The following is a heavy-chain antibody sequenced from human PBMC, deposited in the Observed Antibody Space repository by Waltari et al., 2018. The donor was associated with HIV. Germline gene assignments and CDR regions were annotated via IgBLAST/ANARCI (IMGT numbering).Heavy chain of an antibody. J-gene: IGHJ5*02. D-gene: IGHD2-2*01. CDR1: GGSISSGSYY. V-gene: IGHV4-61*02. CDR3: ARTYCSSTSCYGGANWFDP. Sequence: QVQLQESGPGLVKPSQTLSLTCTVSGGSISSGSYYWSWIRQPAGKGLEWIGRIYTSGSTNYNPSLKRRFTISVDTSKNQSSLKLSSVTAADTAVYYCARTYCSSTSCYGGANWFDPWGQGTLVTVSS. CDR2: IYTSGST.